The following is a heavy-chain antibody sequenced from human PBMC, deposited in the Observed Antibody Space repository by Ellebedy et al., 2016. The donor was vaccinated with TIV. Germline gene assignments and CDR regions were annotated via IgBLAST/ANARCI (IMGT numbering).Heavy chain of an antibody. Sequence: ASVKVSXXASGYTFTGYYMHWVRQAPGQGLEWMGWINPNSSGTNYAQKFQGRVTMTRDTSISTAYMELSRLRSDDTAVYYCARDLDSSVSYYFDYWGQGTLVTVSS. D-gene: IGHD3-22*01. CDR2: INPNSSGT. CDR1: GYTFTGYY. J-gene: IGHJ4*02. V-gene: IGHV1-2*02. CDR3: ARDLDSSVSYYFDY.